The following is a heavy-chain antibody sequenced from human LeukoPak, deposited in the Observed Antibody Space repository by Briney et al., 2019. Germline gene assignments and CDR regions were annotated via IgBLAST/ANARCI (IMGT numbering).Heavy chain of an antibody. J-gene: IGHJ4*02. CDR3: AKDRPNYYESNGHYYRRDGDY. CDR1: GFTFSIYA. CDR2: ISSRSDYT. Sequence: GGSPRLSCAASGFTFSIYAMSWVRQAPGKGLEWVSSISSRSDYTYYEDSVKGRFTISRDNSQNTLYLQMNSLRAEDTAIYYCAKDRPNYYESNGHYYRRDGDYWGQGTLVTVSS. V-gene: IGHV3-23*01. D-gene: IGHD3-22*01.